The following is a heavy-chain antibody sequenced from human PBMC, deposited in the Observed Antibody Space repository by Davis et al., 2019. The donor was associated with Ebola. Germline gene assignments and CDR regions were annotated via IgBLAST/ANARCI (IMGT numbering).Heavy chain of an antibody. CDR3: AKGGLYDFWSGYPYYYYYGMDV. D-gene: IGHD3-3*01. CDR1: GFSFSSNG. CDR2: ISYDGSNK. J-gene: IGHJ6*04. Sequence: GGSLRLSCAASGFSFSSNGMHWVRQAPGKGLEWVAVISYDGSNKYYADSVKGRFTISRDNSKNTLYLQMNSLRAEDTAVYYCAKGGLYDFWSGYPYYYYYGMDVWGKGTTVTVSS. V-gene: IGHV3-30*18.